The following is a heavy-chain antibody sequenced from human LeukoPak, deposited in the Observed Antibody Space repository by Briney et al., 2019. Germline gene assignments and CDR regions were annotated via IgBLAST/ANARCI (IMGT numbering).Heavy chain of an antibody. D-gene: IGHD2-2*02. Sequence: QPGRSLRLSCTASGFTFGDYAMSWVRQAPGKGLEWVGFIRSKAYGGTTEYAASVKGRFTISRDDSKSIAYLQMNSPKTEDTAVYYCTRGGEGYSSSTSCYTPLGWGQGTLVTVSS. V-gene: IGHV3-49*04. CDR1: GFTFGDYA. CDR3: TRGGEGYSSSTSCYTPLG. J-gene: IGHJ4*02. CDR2: IRSKAYGGTT.